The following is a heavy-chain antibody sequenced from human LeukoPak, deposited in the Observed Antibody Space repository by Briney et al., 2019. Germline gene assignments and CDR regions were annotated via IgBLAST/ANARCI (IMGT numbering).Heavy chain of an antibody. D-gene: IGHD2-2*01. CDR3: ARDAFQPGLIDS. J-gene: IGHJ4*02. CDR1: GFTFSLYA. Sequence: GGSLRLSCAASGFTFSLYAMNWVRQAPGKGLEGFCYINDDSSDIHYAGSVRGRFTISRDDARKTLYLQLSSLRVEDTAVYYCARDAFQPGLIDSWGQGTLVTVSS. CDR2: INDDSSDI. V-gene: IGHV3-21*05.